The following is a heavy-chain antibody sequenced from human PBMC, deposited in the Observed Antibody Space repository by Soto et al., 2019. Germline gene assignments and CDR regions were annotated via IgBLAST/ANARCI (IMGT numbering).Heavy chain of an antibody. D-gene: IGHD2-2*01. V-gene: IGHV3-21*01. J-gene: IGHJ4*02. CDR2: VSKSGYT. CDR1: GFTFNNYG. Sequence: EVQLLESGGGLVRPGGSLRLSCAVSGFTFNNYGINWVRQAPGKGLEWVSSVSKSGYTYYSDSVKGRFTISRDNAKNSVSLQMNTLRAEDTAVYYCAREDSIIIPAVSDFWGQGTLVTVSS. CDR3: AREDSIIIPAVSDF.